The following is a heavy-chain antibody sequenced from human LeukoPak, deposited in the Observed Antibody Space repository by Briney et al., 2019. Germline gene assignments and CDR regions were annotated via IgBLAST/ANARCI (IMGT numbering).Heavy chain of an antibody. J-gene: IGHJ4*02. D-gene: IGHD6-13*01. CDR3: ARGRYSSDY. CDR1: GYTFTSFD. CDR2: MNYNSGNT. V-gene: IGHV1-8*01. Sequence: ASVKVSCKASGYTFTSFDINWVRQATGQGLEWMGWMNYNSGNTGYAQKLQGRVTMTTDTSTSTAYMELRSLRSDDTAVYYCARGRYSSDYWGQGTLVTVSS.